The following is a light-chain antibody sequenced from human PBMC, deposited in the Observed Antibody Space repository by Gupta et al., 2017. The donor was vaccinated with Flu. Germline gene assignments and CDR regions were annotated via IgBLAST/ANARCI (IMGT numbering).Light chain of an antibody. CDR3: EQYNTWPL. J-gene: IGKJ3*01. CDR1: QSISIN. V-gene: IGKV3-15*01. Sequence: PGDRVTLSCRASQSISINLAWYQQKPGRAPRLLIYGAIHRAAGTPERYSGSGSGTEFTLTITSLQSEDFAVYFCEQYNTWPLFGPGTRVDIK. CDR2: GAI.